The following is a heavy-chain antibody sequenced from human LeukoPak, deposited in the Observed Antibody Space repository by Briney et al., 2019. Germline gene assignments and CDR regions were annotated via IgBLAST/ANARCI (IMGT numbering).Heavy chain of an antibody. V-gene: IGHV3-11*04. CDR3: ARDQIAAAAALDY. Sequence: TGGSLRLSCAASGFTFSDYYMSWIRQAPGKGLEWVSYISSSGSTIYYADSVKGRFTISRDNAKNSLYLQMNSLRAEDTAVYYCARDQIAAAAALDYWGQGTLVTVSS. CDR2: ISSSGSTI. D-gene: IGHD6-13*01. CDR1: GFTFSDYY. J-gene: IGHJ4*02.